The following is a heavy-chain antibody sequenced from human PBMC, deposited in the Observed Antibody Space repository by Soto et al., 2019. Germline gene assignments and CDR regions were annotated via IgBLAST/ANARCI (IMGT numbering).Heavy chain of an antibody. CDR2: INAGNGNT. V-gene: IGHV1-3*01. J-gene: IGHJ2*01. CDR3: ARPSFWYFDL. Sequence: QVQLVQSGAEVKMPGASVKVSCKASGYTFTNYAIHWVRQAPGQRLEWMGGINAGNGNTKYSQKFQGRVTITRDTSASTAYMELNSLRSEDTAVYYCARPSFWYFDLWGRGTLVTVSS. CDR1: GYTFTNYA.